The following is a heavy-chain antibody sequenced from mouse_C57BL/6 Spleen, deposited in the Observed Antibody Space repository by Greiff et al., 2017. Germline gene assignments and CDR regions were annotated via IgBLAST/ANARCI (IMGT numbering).Heavy chain of an antibody. V-gene: IGHV1-69*01. D-gene: IGHD1-1*01. Sequence: QVQLQQPGAELVMPGASVKLSCKASGYTFTSYWMHWVKQRPGQGLEWIGEIDPSDSYTNYNQKFNGKSTLTVDKSSSTAYMQLSSLTSEDSAVYYCARGGSLWYFDVWGTGTTVTVSS. J-gene: IGHJ1*03. CDR2: IDPSDSYT. CDR1: GYTFTSYW. CDR3: ARGGSLWYFDV.